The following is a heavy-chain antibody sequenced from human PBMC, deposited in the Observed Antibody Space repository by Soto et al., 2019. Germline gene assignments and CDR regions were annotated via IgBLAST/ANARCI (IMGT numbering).Heavy chain of an antibody. V-gene: IGHV1-3*01. Sequence: QVQLVQSGAEVKKPGASVKVSCKASGYTFTSYAMHWVRQAPGQRLEWMGWINAGNGNTKYSQKFQGRVTITRDTSASTAYMELSSLRPEATAVYYCARVRGSSWYLKFDYWGQGTLVTVSS. D-gene: IGHD6-13*01. CDR2: INAGNGNT. CDR1: GYTFTSYA. J-gene: IGHJ4*02. CDR3: ARVRGSSWYLKFDY.